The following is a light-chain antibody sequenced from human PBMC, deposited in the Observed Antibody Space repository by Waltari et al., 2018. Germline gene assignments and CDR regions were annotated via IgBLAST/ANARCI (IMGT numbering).Light chain of an antibody. V-gene: IGKV4-1*01. Sequence: DIVMTQSPDSLAVSLGERATINCKSSQTGLYRDNNKNYLTWYQQKPGQPPKLLFSGASVREAGVPGRLSARGSGTDFTLTSSSLQAEDVAVYYCHQHYTTPWTFGQGTKVEIK. CDR2: GAS. J-gene: IGKJ1*01. CDR3: HQHYTTPWT. CDR1: QTGLYRDNNKNY.